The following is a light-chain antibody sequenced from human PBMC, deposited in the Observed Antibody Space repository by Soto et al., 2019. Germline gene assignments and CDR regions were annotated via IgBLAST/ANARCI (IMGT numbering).Light chain of an antibody. CDR1: QTISNY. Sequence: DIQMTQSPSSLSASVGDRVTITCRASQTISNYLNWYQQKPGKAPKLLIYATSSLQSGVPSRFAGSGSGTAFTLTITSLQPEDFATYYCQQTYSTPYTFGQGSKLEIE. CDR2: ATS. CDR3: QQTYSTPYT. V-gene: IGKV1-39*01. J-gene: IGKJ2*01.